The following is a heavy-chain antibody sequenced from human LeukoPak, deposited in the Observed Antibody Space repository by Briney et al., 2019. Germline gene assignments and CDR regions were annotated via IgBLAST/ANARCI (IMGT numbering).Heavy chain of an antibody. V-gene: IGHV1-18*04. CDR3: ARGGGGDGYRD. CDR1: GYIFTSHF. J-gene: IGHJ4*02. CDR2: ISAYNGNT. D-gene: IGHD5-24*01. Sequence: ASVKVSCKTSGYIFTSHFMHWVRQAPGQGLEWMGWISAYNGNTNYAQKLQGRVTMTTDTSTSTAYMELRSLRSDDTAVYYCARGGGGDGYRDWGQGTLVTVSS.